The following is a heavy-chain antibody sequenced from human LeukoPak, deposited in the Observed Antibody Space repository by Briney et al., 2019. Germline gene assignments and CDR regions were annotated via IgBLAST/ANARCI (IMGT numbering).Heavy chain of an antibody. CDR2: ISGSGVST. CDR3: AKFEAAIVSVSWFDR. V-gene: IGHV3-23*01. CDR1: GFTFSTYA. Sequence: HPGGSLRLSCAASGFTFSTYAMSWVRQAPGKGLEWVSAISGSGVSTYYADSVKGRFTISRDNSKNTLFLKINSLRPEDTAVYYCAKFEAAIVSVSWFDRWGQGTLVTVSS. J-gene: IGHJ5*02. D-gene: IGHD2-2*01.